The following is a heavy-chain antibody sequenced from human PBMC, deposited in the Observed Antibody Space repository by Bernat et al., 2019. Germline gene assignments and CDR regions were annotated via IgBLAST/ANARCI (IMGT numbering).Heavy chain of an antibody. CDR2: IKQDGSEK. V-gene: IGHV3-7*01. D-gene: IGHD6-19*01. CDR3: ARDRLVTGTTAGFDY. Sequence: EVQLVESGGGLVQPGGSLRLSCAASGFTFSSYWMSWVRQAPGKGLEWVANIKQDGSEKYYVDSVKGRFTLSRDNAKNSLYLQMNSLRAEDTAVYYCARDRLVTGTTAGFDYWGQGTLVTVSS. CDR1: GFTFSSYW. J-gene: IGHJ4*02.